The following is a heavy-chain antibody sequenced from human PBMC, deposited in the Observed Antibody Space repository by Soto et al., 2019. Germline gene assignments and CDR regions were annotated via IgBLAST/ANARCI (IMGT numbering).Heavy chain of an antibody. Sequence: NPSETLSLTCAVSGYSISSGYYWGWIRQPPGKGLVWIGSIYHSGSTYYNPSLKSRVTISVDTSKNQFSLKLSSVTAADTAVYYCARDPRYQYCSSTSCYHYYYYGMDVWGQGTTVTVSS. D-gene: IGHD2-2*01. CDR2: IYHSGST. J-gene: IGHJ6*02. V-gene: IGHV4-38-2*02. CDR1: GYSISSGYY. CDR3: ARDPRYQYCSSTSCYHYYYYGMDV.